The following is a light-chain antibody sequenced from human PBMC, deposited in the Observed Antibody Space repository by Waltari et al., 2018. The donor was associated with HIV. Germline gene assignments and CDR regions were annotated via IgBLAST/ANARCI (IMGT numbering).Light chain of an antibody. V-gene: IGLV2-8*01. CDR2: EVS. CDR3: SSYAGSNNLV. Sequence: QSALTQPPSASGSPGQSVTISCTGTSRDGGGSNYVSWYQQHPGKAPKLMIYEVSKRPSGVPDRFSGSKSGNTASLTVSGLQAEDEADYYCSSYAGSNNLVFGGGTKLTVL. CDR1: SRDGGGSNY. J-gene: IGLJ2*01.